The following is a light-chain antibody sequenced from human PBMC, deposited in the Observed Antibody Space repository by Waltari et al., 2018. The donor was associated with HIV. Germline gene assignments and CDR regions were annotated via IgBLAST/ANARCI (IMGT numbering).Light chain of an antibody. Sequence: QSVLTQPPSASETPGQRVAISCSGRRSDIGSNAVNWYQQLPGTAPKLLSYSNNQRPSGVPDRFSGSKSGTSASLAISGLQSEDEADYYCAAWDDSLNGPHVVFGGGTKLTVL. CDR2: SNN. V-gene: IGLV1-44*01. CDR3: AAWDDSLNGPHVV. CDR1: RSDIGSNA. J-gene: IGLJ2*01.